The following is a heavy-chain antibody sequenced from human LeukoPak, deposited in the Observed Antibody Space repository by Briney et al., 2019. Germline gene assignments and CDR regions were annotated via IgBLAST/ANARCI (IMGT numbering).Heavy chain of an antibody. CDR2: ISYDGSNK. CDR3: VRSIFGVVPGGYLDY. J-gene: IGHJ4*02. V-gene: IGHV3-30*03. Sequence: GGSLRLSCAASGFIFSSCGMHWVRQAPGKGLEWVAIISYDGSNKYYTDSVKGRFTISRDNSKNTLYLQMNSLRVEDTALYYCVRSIFGVVPGGYLDYWGQGTLVTVSS. CDR1: GFIFSSCG. D-gene: IGHD3-3*01.